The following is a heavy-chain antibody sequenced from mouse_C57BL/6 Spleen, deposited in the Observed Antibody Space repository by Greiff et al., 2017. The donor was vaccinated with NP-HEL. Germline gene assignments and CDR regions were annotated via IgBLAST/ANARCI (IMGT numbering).Heavy chain of an antibody. CDR3: ARPPLLLRGAMDY. CDR1: GFTFSDYG. Sequence: EVKVVESGGGLVKPGGSLKLSCAASGFTFSDYGMHWVRQAPEKGLEWVAYISSGSSTIYYADTVKGRFTISRDNAKNTLFLQMTSLRSEDTAMYYCARPPLLLRGAMDYWGQGTSVTVSS. V-gene: IGHV5-17*01. CDR2: ISSGSSTI. J-gene: IGHJ4*01. D-gene: IGHD1-1*01.